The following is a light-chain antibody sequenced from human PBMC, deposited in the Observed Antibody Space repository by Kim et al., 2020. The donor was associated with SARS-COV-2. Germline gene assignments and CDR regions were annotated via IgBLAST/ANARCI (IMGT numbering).Light chain of an antibody. V-gene: IGLV2-14*03. CDR2: DVS. CDR1: SNDVGLYNY. J-gene: IGLJ1*01. Sequence: GQSINLSCTGTSNDVGLYNYVSWYQQHPGKAPKLIIFDVSNRPSGASDHFSGSKSGNTASLTISGLQAEDEADYYCSSYTSSSTLVFGTGTKVTVL. CDR3: SSYTSSSTLV.